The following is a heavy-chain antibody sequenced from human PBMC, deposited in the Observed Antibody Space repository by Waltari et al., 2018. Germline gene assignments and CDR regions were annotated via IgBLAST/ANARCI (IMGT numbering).Heavy chain of an antibody. CDR2: IYYSGST. CDR1: GGSISSYY. J-gene: IGHJ3*02. D-gene: IGHD3-3*01. Sequence: QVQLQESGPGLVKPSETLSLTCTVSGGSISSYYWSWIRQPPGKGLEWIGYIYYSGSTNYNPSLKSRVTISVDTSKNQFSLKLSSVTAADTAVYYCARDLAGIFGVAWGAFDIWGQGTMVTVSS. CDR3: ARDLAGIFGVAWGAFDI. V-gene: IGHV4-59*01.